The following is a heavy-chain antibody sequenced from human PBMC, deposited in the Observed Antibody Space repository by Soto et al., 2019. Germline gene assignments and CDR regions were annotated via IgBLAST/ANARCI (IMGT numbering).Heavy chain of an antibody. CDR3: ARHGNCSGGSCYFDY. Sequence: SETLSLTCTVSGGSISSSSYYWGWIRQPPGKGLEWIGSIYYSGSTYYNPSLKSRVTISVDTSKNQFSMKLSFGTAADTAVYYCARHGNCSGGSCYFDYWGQGTLVTVSS. V-gene: IGHV4-39*01. J-gene: IGHJ4*02. CDR2: IYYSGST. D-gene: IGHD2-15*01. CDR1: GGSISSSSYY.